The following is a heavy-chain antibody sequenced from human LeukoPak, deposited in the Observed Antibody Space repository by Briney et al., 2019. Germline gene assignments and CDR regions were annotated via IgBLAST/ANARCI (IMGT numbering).Heavy chain of an antibody. CDR3: ARDPRHYVDY. CDR1: GYTFTGYY. Sequence: ASVNVSCKASGYTFTGYYMHWVRQAPGQGLEWMGWINPNSGATNSAQKFQDRVTLTRDASISTAYMELSSLRSDDTAVYYCARDPRHYVDYWGQGTLVTVPS. J-gene: IGHJ4*02. V-gene: IGHV1-2*02. CDR2: INPNSGAT.